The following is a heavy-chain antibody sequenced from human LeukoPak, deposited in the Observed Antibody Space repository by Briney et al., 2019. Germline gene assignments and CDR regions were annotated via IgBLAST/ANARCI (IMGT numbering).Heavy chain of an antibody. Sequence: GASVKVSCKASGYTFTGYYMHWVRQAPGQGLEWMGWINPNSGGTNYAQKFQGRVTMTRDASISTAYMELSRLRSDDTAVYYCARGSSGYYYVDGLDYWGQGTLVTVSS. J-gene: IGHJ4*02. V-gene: IGHV1-2*02. CDR1: GYTFTGYY. CDR2: INPNSGGT. CDR3: ARGSSGYYYVDGLDY. D-gene: IGHD3-22*01.